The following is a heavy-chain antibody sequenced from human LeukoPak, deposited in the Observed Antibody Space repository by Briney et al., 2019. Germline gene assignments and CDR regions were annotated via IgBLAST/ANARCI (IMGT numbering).Heavy chain of an antibody. V-gene: IGHV4-39*07. J-gene: IGHJ5*02. D-gene: IGHD3-10*02. CDR2: IYTSGST. CDR1: GGSISSSSDY. CDR3: ARAPTFGYWFDP. Sequence: SETLSLTCTVSGGSISSSSDYWGWIRQAPGKGLEWIGRIYTSGSTNYNPSLKSRVTMSVDTSKNLFSLKLNSVTAADTAVYYCARAPTFGYWFDPWAREPWSPSPQ.